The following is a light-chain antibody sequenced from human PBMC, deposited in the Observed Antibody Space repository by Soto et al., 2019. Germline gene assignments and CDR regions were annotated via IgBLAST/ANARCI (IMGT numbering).Light chain of an antibody. J-gene: IGKJ3*01. V-gene: IGKV3-20*01. CDR1: QSVSSSY. Sequence: IVLTQSPGTLSLSPGERATLSCSASQSVSSSYLAWYQQKPGQAPRLLIYGASSRATGIPDRFSGSGSGTDFNLTISRLEPEDFAVYYCQQYGSSPLFTFGPGTKVDI. CDR2: GAS. CDR3: QQYGSSPLFT.